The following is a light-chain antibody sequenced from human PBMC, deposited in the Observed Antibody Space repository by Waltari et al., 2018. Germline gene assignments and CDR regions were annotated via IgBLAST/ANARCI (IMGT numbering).Light chain of an antibody. V-gene: IGLV2-14*03. Sequence: QSAMTQPASVSVSPGQSITLSCPGTSSDVGAYNYVSWYQQHPGNAPKLMSYYVSNRPSGVSNRFSGSKSGNTASLTISGLQAEDEADYYCSSYISSSTLELFGGGTSLTVL. J-gene: IGLJ2*01. CDR2: YVS. CDR1: SSDVGAYNY. CDR3: SSYISSSTLEL.